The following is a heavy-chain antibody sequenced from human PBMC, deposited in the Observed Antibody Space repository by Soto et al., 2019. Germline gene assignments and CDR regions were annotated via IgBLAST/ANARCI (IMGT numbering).Heavy chain of an antibody. CDR1: GFPFGPYW. Sequence: EVQLVESGGGLVQPGGSLRLSCAASGFPFGPYWMSWVRQAPGKGLEWVANINQDGSEEYYVDSVKGRFTISRDNAKNSLYLQMISLRAEDTAVYYCARDTSGCDYWGQGTLVTVSS. CDR2: INQDGSEE. D-gene: IGHD6-19*01. V-gene: IGHV3-7*01. CDR3: ARDTSGCDY. J-gene: IGHJ4*02.